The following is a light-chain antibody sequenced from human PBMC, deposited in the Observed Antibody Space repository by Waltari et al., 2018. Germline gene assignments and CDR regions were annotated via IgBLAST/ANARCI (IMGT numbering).Light chain of an antibody. CDR1: QKINGY. J-gene: IGKJ5*01. Sequence: DIQMTQSPSSLSASVGDRVTITCRAGQKINGYLNWYQHKPGKVPKLLIYGASNLQTGVPSRFSGSESGTDFTLTINSLQPEDFATYFCQQTYSTPGITFGQGTRLEI. CDR3: QQTYSTPGIT. V-gene: IGKV1-39*01. CDR2: GAS.